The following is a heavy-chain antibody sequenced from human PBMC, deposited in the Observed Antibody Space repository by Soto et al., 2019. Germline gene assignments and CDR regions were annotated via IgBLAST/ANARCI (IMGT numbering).Heavy chain of an antibody. CDR3: MRDYDYDSSRNDDFNT. Sequence: QVQLQESGPGLVKPSQTLSLTCTVSGGSISSCGYSWSWIRQHPGQGLVWNGYIYSSGSTYYNLSLRSRVTISADTSKNQLSLKVSSVTAADTAMYYCMRDYDYDSSRNDDFNTWGQGTTVTVSS. CDR1: GGSISSCGYS. D-gene: IGHD3-22*01. CDR2: IYSSGST. J-gene: IGHJ3*02. V-gene: IGHV4-31*03.